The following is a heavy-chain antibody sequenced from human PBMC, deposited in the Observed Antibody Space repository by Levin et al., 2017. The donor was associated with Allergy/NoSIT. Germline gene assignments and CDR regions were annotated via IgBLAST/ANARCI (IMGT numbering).Heavy chain of an antibody. V-gene: IGHV3-7*01. CDR2: IKYDGSEK. CDR3: ARDGTAPGVYFDY. J-gene: IGHJ4*02. Sequence: QPGGSLRLSCAASGFSFSSHWMSWVRQAPGKGLEWVANIKYDGSEKEFVDSVKGRFTISRDNGRTLLYLQMNSLRAEDTAVYYCARDGTAPGVYFDYWGQGALVTVSS. D-gene: IGHD7-27*01. CDR1: GFSFSSHW.